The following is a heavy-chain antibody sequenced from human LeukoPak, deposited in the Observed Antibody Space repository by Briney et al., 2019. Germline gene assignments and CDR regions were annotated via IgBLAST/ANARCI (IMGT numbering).Heavy chain of an antibody. D-gene: IGHD3-16*01. CDR3: ARTKIGDPFDC. CDR2: IIPNSGAA. V-gene: IGHV1-2*02. Sequence: ASVKVSCKASGYTFTGYNIHWVRQAPGQGLEWMGWIIPNSGAAGYAQKFQGRVTMTRDTSTNTAYMELSRLRSDDTALYFCARTKIGDPFDCWGQGTLVTVSS. CDR1: GYTFTGYN. J-gene: IGHJ4*02.